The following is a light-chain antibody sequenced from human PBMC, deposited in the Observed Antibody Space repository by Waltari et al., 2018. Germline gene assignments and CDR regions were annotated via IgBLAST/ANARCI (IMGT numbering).Light chain of an antibody. V-gene: IGKV1-39*01. CDR2: AAS. J-gene: IGKJ3*01. CDR1: QSISSY. Sequence: DIQMTQSPSSLSASVGDRVTITCRASQSISSYLNWYQQKPGKAPKLLINAASSLQSGVPSRFSGSGSGTDFTLTIRSLQPEDFATYYCQQSYSTLFTFGPGTKVDIK. CDR3: QQSYSTLFT.